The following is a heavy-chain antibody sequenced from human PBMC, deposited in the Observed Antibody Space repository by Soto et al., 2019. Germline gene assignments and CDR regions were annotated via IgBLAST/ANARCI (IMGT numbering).Heavy chain of an antibody. D-gene: IGHD3-10*01. CDR2: ISYDGSNK. J-gene: IGHJ6*03. Sequence: GGSLRLSCAASGFTFSSYVMHWVRQAPGKGLEWVAVISYDGSNKYYADSVKGRLTISRDNSKNTLYLQMNSLRAEDTAVYYCAKDPLWFGEFNYYYYMDVWGKGTTVTVSS. V-gene: IGHV3-30*18. CDR3: AKDPLWFGEFNYYYYMDV. CDR1: GFTFSSYV.